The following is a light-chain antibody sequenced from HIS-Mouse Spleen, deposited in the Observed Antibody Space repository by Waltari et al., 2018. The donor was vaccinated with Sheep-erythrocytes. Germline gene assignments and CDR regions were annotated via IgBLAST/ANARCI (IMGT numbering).Light chain of an antibody. CDR3: QQYYSYPRT. CDR2: AAS. J-gene: IGKJ1*01. Sequence: AIRMTQSPSSFSASTGDRVTITCRASQGISIDLAWYQPKPGKAPKLLIDAASTWQSGFPSRFSGSGSGKELTLTISCLQSEDFATYYCQQYYSYPRTFGQGTKVEIK. CDR1: QGISID. V-gene: IGKV1-8*01.